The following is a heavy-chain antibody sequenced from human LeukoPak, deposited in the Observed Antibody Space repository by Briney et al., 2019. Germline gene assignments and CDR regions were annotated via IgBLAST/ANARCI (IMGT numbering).Heavy chain of an antibody. V-gene: IGHV3-11*04. J-gene: IGHJ4*02. CDR3: ARVSGYSYGQ. CDR2: ISSSGSTI. Sequence: PGGSLRLSCAASGFTFSDYYMSWIRQAPGKGLEWVSYISSSGSTIYYADSVKGRFTISRDNSKNTLYLLMGSLRPEDMALYYCARVSGYSYGQWGQGTLVTVSS. D-gene: IGHD5-18*01. CDR1: GFTFSDYY.